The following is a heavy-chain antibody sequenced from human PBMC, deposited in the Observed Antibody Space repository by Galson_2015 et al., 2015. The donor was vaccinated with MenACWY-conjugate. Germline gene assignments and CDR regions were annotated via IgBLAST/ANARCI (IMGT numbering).Heavy chain of an antibody. CDR3: ARVVVVAGTHDYFDY. CDR1: GFTVSNNY. V-gene: IGHV3-66*01. J-gene: IGHJ4*02. D-gene: IGHD6-19*01. Sequence: SMRLSCAASGFTVSNNYMSCVRQAPGRGLEWISLIYSGGSTYYADSVKGRFTISRDNSKNTLYLQMNSLRAEDTAVYYCARVVVVAGTHDYFDYWGQGTLVTVSS. CDR2: IYSGGST.